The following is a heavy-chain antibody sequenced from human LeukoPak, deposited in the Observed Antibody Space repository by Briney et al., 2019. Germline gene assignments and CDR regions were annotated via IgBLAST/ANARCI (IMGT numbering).Heavy chain of an antibody. CDR1: GFTFSSYA. Sequence: GGSLRLSCAASGFTFSSYAMSWVRQAPGKGLEWVSAISGSGGSTYYADSVKGRFTISRDNSKNTLYLQMNSLRAEDTAVYYCARVLVERYSNLHFDYWGQGTLVTVSS. D-gene: IGHD4-4*01. CDR3: ARVLVERYSNLHFDY. J-gene: IGHJ4*02. V-gene: IGHV3-23*01. CDR2: ISGSGGST.